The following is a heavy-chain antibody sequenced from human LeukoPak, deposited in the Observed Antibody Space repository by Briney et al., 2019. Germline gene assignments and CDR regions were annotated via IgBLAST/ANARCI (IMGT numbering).Heavy chain of an antibody. Sequence: ASVKVSCKASGYTFTDDFIHWVRQAPGQGPEWMGWINPNNGGTSYAQKFQGRVTMTRDTSINTAYLEVSRLRSDDTAVYYCAKEGARVGDTGAFDIWGQGTMVTVSS. V-gene: IGHV1-2*02. CDR3: AKEGARVGDTGAFDI. D-gene: IGHD1-26*01. CDR1: GYTFTDDF. J-gene: IGHJ3*02. CDR2: INPNNGGT.